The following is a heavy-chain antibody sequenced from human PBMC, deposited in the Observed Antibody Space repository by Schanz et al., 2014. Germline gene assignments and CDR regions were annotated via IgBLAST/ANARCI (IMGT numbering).Heavy chain of an antibody. CDR3: ARDPNTSAWLPYFDT. D-gene: IGHD6-19*01. J-gene: IGHJ4*02. CDR2: IYSGGDT. V-gene: IGHV3-66*01. CDR1: GITLSGYG. Sequence: VQLVESGGGVVQPGRSLRLSCAASGITLSGYGLHWVRQAPGKGLEWVSLIYSGGDTNYAGSVKGRFTISRDGSKNTLYLQMNSLRAEDTAVYYCARDPNTSAWLPYFDTWGQGTLVTVSS.